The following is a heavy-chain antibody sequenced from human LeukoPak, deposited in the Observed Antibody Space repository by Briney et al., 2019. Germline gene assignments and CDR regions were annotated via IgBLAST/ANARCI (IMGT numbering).Heavy chain of an antibody. J-gene: IGHJ4*02. Sequence: SETLSLTCGVSGGSISSSIRWSWVRQPPGKGLEWIGGIHHEGSTKYSPSLKSRVTISVDKSKNQFSLKLSSVTAADTAVYYCARDLRSTSWAYYFDYWGQGTLVTVSS. CDR1: GGSISSSIR. CDR3: ARDLRSTSWAYYFDY. CDR2: IHHEGST. V-gene: IGHV4/OR15-8*01. D-gene: IGHD2-2*01.